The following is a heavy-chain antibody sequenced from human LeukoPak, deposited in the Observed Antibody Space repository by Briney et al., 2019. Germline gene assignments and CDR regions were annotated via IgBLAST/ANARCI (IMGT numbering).Heavy chain of an antibody. CDR3: ARDPSGSFDAFDI. D-gene: IGHD3-10*01. V-gene: IGHV4-30-2*01. Sequence: SQTLSLTCTVSGGSISSGGYYWSWIRQPPGKGLEWIGYIYHSGSTYYNPSLKSRVTISVDTSKNQFSLKLSSVTAADTAVYYCARDPSGSFDAFDIWGQGTMVTVSS. CDR1: GGSISSGGYY. J-gene: IGHJ3*02. CDR2: IYHSGST.